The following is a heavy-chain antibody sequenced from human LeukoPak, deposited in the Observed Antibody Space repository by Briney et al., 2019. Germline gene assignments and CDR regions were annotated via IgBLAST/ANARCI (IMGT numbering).Heavy chain of an antibody. CDR3: ARGLRVSSSWLDKLVRPLSFDP. CDR1: GGSISSYY. J-gene: IGHJ5*02. D-gene: IGHD6-13*01. CDR2: IYYSGST. Sequence: SETLSLTCTVSGGSISSYYWSWIRQPPGKGLEWIGYIYYSGSTNYNPSLKSRVTISVDTSKNQFSLKLSSVTAADTAVYYCARGLRVSSSWLDKLVRPLSFDPWGQGTLVTVSS. V-gene: IGHV4-59*01.